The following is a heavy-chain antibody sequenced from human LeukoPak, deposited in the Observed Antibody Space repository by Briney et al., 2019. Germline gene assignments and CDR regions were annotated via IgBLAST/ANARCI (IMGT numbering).Heavy chain of an antibody. J-gene: IGHJ4*02. Sequence: GESLKISCKGSGNTFTNYWIGWVRQLPGKGLEWMGIIYPGDSETRYSPSFQGQVTMSVGKSSSTAYLQWATLKASDTAIYFCARLSTRLLDHWGQGTLVTVSS. CDR3: ARLSTRLLDH. CDR1: GNTFTNYW. V-gene: IGHV5-51*01. D-gene: IGHD3-3*01. CDR2: IYPGDSET.